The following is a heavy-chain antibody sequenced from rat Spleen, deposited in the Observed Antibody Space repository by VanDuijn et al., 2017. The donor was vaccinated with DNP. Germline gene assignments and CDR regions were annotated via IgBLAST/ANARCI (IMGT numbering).Heavy chain of an antibody. CDR1: GFTFNKDW. D-gene: IGHD1-11*01. J-gene: IGHJ2*01. V-gene: IGHV5-31*01. CDR3: ARSTTDIRGYYFDY. Sequence: EVQLVESGGDPVQPGRSLTLSCVVSGFTFNKDWMTWVRQVPGKGLEWIASITTGGEITYYPDSVKGRFTISRDHATNTLYLRLNSLRSEDTAIYYCARSTTDIRGYYFDYWGQGVMVTVSS. CDR2: ITTGGEIT.